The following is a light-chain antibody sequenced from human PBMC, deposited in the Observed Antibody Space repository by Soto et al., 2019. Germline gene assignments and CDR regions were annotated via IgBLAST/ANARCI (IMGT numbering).Light chain of an antibody. Sequence: QSVLTQPASVSGSPGQSITISCTGTSSDVGSYNFVSWFQQYPGKAPKLMISEGTRRPSGVSNRFSGSKSGNTASLTISGLQAEDEADYYCCSYVGSSSYVFGTGTKLTVL. CDR1: SSDVGSYNF. J-gene: IGLJ1*01. CDR3: CSYVGSSSYV. V-gene: IGLV2-23*01. CDR2: EGT.